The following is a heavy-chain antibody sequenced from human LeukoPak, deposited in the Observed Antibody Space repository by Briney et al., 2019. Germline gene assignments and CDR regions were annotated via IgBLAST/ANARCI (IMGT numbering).Heavy chain of an antibody. CDR3: TRHSDYSNYANWFDP. V-gene: IGHV3-66*04. D-gene: IGHD4-11*01. CDR1: GFTVSSNY. Sequence: GGSLRLSCAASGFTVSSNYMNWVRQAPGKGLEWVSGIYSGGSTHYADSVKGRLTISRDNSKNTLYLQMNSLRAEDTAVYYCTRHSDYSNYANWFDPWGQGTLVTVSS. CDR2: IYSGGST. J-gene: IGHJ5*02.